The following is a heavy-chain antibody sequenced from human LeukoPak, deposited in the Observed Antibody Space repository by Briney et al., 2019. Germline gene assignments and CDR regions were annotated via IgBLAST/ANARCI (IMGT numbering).Heavy chain of an antibody. CDR1: GFTFSSYA. J-gene: IGHJ4*02. Sequence: GGSLRLSCAASGFTFSSYAMSWVRQAPGKGLEWVSAISGSGTGTYYADSVKGRFTISRDNSKNTLSLQMNSLRDEDTAVYYCAKYGTAGIEAAGIPWWGQGTLVTVSS. CDR3: AKYGTAGIEAAGIPW. CDR2: ISGSGTGT. D-gene: IGHD6-13*01. V-gene: IGHV3-23*01.